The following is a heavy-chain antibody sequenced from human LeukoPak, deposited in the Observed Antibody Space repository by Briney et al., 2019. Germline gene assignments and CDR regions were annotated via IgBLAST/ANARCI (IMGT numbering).Heavy chain of an antibody. CDR3: ARADYSSTWSHDYYYMDV. V-gene: IGHV4-38-2*02. CDR2: IYHSGST. CDR1: GYSISSGYY. J-gene: IGHJ6*03. Sequence: PSETLSLTCTVSGYSISSGYYWGWIRQPPGKGLEWIGIIYHSGSTYYNPSLKSRVTMSIDTSKNQFSLKLSSVTAADTAVYYCARADYSSTWSHDYYYMDVWGKGTTVTVSS. D-gene: IGHD6-13*01.